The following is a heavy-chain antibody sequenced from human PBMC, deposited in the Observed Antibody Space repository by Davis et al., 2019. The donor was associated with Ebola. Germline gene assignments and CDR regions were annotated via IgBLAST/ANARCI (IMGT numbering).Heavy chain of an antibody. V-gene: IGHV1-69*13. CDR3: ARVTTGYFYDSSDSPSWFDP. J-gene: IGHJ5*02. CDR2: IIPMFRSP. D-gene: IGHD3-9*01. CDR1: GDTFSSFA. Sequence: SVKVSCKASGDTFSSFAVGWVRQAPGHGLEWMGGIIPMFRSPNYAQKFQDRLTITADESTRTVYMELKSLRSEDTALYYCARVTTGYFYDSSDSPSWFDPWGQGTLVIVSS.